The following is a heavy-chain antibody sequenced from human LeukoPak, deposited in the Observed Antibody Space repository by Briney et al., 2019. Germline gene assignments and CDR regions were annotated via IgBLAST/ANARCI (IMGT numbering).Heavy chain of an antibody. D-gene: IGHD3-3*01. CDR1: GGSISSSSYY. V-gene: IGHV4-39*07. CDR3: ARVRITIFGVAPPGY. CDR2: IYYSGST. J-gene: IGHJ4*02. Sequence: SETLSLTCTVSGGSISSSSYYWGWIRQPPGKGLEWIGSIYYSGSTYYNPSLKSRVTISVDTSKNQFSLKLSSVTAADTAVYYCARVRITIFGVAPPGYWGQGTLVTVSS.